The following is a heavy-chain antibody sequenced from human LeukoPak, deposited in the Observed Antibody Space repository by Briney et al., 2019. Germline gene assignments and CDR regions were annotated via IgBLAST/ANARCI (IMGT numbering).Heavy chain of an antibody. D-gene: IGHD3-16*01. CDR3: ARDAMGMDV. V-gene: IGHV1-8*03. CDR2: MNPNRGNT. J-gene: IGHJ6*04. Sequence: ASVKVSCKASGYTFTSYDINWVRQATGQGLEWMGWMNPNRGNTGYAQKFQGRVTITMNTSISTAYMGLSSVRSEDTGVYYCARDAMGMDVWGKGTTVTVSS. CDR1: GYTFTSYD.